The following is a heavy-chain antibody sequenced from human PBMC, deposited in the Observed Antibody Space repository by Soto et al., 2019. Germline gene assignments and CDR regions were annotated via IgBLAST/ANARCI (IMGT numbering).Heavy chain of an antibody. V-gene: IGHV2-5*01. CDR3: AHTRRPRYGSSWFINNWFDP. D-gene: IGHD6-13*01. Sequence: ASGPTLVNPTQTLTLTCTFSGFSLSTSGVGVGWIRQPPGKALEWLALIYWNDDERYSPSLKSRLTITKDTSKNQVVLTMTNMDPVDTATYYSAHTRRPRYGSSWFINNWFDPWGQETLFATSS. CDR2: IYWNDDE. CDR1: GFSLSTSGVG. J-gene: IGHJ5*02.